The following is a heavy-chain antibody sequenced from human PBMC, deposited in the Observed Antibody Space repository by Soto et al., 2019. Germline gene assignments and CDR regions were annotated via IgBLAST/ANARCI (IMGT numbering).Heavy chain of an antibody. D-gene: IGHD3-10*01. V-gene: IGHV3-15*01. CDR2: IKSKTDAGTT. J-gene: IGHJ6*02. CDR1: GFTFSNAW. CDR3: TSDNRLWFVELLYSGYYNGMDV. Sequence: PGGSLRLSCAASGFTFSNAWMSWVRQAPGKGLEWVGRIKSKTDAGTTDYAAPVKGRFTISRDDSKNTLYLQMNSLQTADTAVYYCTSDNRLWFVELLYSGYYNGMDVWGQGTTVTVSS.